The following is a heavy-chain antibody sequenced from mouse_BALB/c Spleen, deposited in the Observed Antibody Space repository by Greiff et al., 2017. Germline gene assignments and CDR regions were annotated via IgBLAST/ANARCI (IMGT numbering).Heavy chain of an antibody. J-gene: IGHJ3*01. CDR3: AFYDYDAWFAY. V-gene: IGHV1-4*01. D-gene: IGHD2-4*01. CDR2: INPSSGYT. Sequence: QVQLKESGAELARPGASVKMSCKASGYTFTSYTMHWVKQRPGQGLEWIGYINPSSGYTNYNQKFKDKATLTADKSSSTAYMQLSSLTSEDSAVYYCAFYDYDAWFAYWGQGTLVTVSA. CDR1: GYTFTSYT.